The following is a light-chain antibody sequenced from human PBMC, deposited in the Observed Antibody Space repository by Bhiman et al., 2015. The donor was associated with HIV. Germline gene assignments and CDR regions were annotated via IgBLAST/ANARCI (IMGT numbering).Light chain of an antibody. Sequence: QSVLTQPPSVSAAPGQKVTISCSGSSSNIGNIYVFWYQQLPGTAPKLLIYENNKRPSGIPDRFSGSKSGTSATLGITGLQTGDEADYYCGTWDSSLSAGGVFGTGTKVTVL. CDR2: ENN. CDR3: GTWDSSLSAGGV. V-gene: IGLV1-51*02. J-gene: IGLJ1*01. CDR1: SSNIGNIY.